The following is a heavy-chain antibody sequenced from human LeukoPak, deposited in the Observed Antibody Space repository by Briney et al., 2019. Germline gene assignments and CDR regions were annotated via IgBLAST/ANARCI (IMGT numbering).Heavy chain of an antibody. CDR2: IKQDGSEK. CDR1: GFTFSSYW. Sequence: PGGSLRLSCAASGFTFSSYWMSWVRQAPGKGLEWVANIKQDGSEKYYVDSVKGRFTISRDNAKNSLYLQMNSLRAEDTAVYYCASSVVVTAVRDAFDIWGQGTMVTVSS. CDR3: ASSVVVTAVRDAFDI. J-gene: IGHJ3*02. D-gene: IGHD2-21*02. V-gene: IGHV3-7*01.